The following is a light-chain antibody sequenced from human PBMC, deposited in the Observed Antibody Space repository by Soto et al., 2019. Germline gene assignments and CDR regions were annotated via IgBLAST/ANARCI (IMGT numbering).Light chain of an antibody. J-gene: IGKJ1*01. CDR3: QQPYNPPRT. Sequence: DIQMTQSPSSLSASVGDRVTITCRASETIASYLTWYQPRPGQAPKLLIYAASTLQSGVPSRFGGSGSGTDFTLTITSLQPEDFATYFCQQPYNPPRTFGQGTRLEFK. V-gene: IGKV1-39*01. CDR1: ETIASY. CDR2: AAS.